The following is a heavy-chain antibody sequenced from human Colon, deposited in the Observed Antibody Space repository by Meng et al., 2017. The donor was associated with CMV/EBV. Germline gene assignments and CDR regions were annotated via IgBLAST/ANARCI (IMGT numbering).Heavy chain of an antibody. Sequence: VQVVVSGGGVVQPGGSLRLSCGASGFSFSESGIHWLRQAPGKGLEWVSFIDTTNHYYADSVKGRFTISRDDSKRMVYLQMNNLKTEDTAMYFCSNGLLGVQGHWGQGTLVTVSS. CDR1: GFSFSESG. D-gene: IGHD3-3*01. J-gene: IGHJ4*02. CDR3: SNGLLGVQGH. V-gene: IGHV3-30*02. CDR2: IDTTNH.